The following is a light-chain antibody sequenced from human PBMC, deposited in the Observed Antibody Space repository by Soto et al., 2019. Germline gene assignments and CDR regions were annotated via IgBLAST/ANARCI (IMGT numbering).Light chain of an antibody. CDR3: QQRSNWPIT. CDR2: GAS. Sequence: EIVMKQSPATLSVSPGERATLPCTASQSVSSYLAWYQQKPGQAPRLLIYGASTRATGIPARFSGSGSGTDFTLSISRLEPEDFAVYYCQQRSNWPITFGQGTRLEI. J-gene: IGKJ5*01. CDR1: QSVSSY. V-gene: IGKV3-11*01.